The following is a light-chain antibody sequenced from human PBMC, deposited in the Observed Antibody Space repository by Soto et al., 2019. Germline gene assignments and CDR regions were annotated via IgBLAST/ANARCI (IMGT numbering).Light chain of an antibody. CDR2: GNV. CDR3: QSYDSSLSGSWV. J-gene: IGLJ3*02. CDR1: SSNIGAAYD. Sequence: QSVLTQPPSVSGAPAQRVTISCTGSSSNIGAAYDVHWYQQVPGTAPKLLIYGNVNRPSGVSDRFSGSKSGTSASLAITGLQAEDEADYYCQSYDSSLSGSWVFGGGTKLTVL. V-gene: IGLV1-40*01.